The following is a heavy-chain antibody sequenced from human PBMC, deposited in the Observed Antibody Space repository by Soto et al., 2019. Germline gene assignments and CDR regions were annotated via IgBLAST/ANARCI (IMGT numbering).Heavy chain of an antibody. CDR2: ISGSGGST. Sequence: EVQLLESGGGLVQPGGSLRLSCAASGFTFSSYAMSWVRQAPGKGLEWVSAISGSGGSTYYADSVKGRFTISRHNSKNTVYMKTNSVRAEDTAVYYCAEDREITCGGVISTAGDYWGQGTLVTVSS. V-gene: IGHV3-23*01. J-gene: IGHJ4*02. D-gene: IGHD3-16*02. CDR3: AEDREITCGGVISTAGDY. CDR1: GFTFSSYA.